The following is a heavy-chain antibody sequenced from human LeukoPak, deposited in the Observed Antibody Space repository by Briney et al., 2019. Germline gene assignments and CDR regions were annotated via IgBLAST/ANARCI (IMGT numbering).Heavy chain of an antibody. Sequence: ASVKVSFKASGYTFTTYYIHWVRQAPGQGLEWMAIINPSGGDTIYAQRFQGRVTMTTDTSTSTAYMELRSLRSDDTAVYYCARDPYSSSSNPGYFQHWGQGTLVTVSS. CDR1: GYTFTTYY. J-gene: IGHJ1*01. CDR2: INPSGGDT. CDR3: ARDPYSSSSNPGYFQH. D-gene: IGHD6-6*01. V-gene: IGHV1-46*01.